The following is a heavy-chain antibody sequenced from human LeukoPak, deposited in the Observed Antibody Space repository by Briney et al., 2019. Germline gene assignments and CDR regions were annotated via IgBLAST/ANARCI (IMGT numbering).Heavy chain of an antibody. CDR3: AAEDSSGYYEPVDY. D-gene: IGHD3-22*01. Sequence: GGSLRLSCAASGFTFSDYYMSWIRQAPGKGPEWVSYISSSGSTIYYADSVKGRFTISRDNAKNSLYLQMNSLRAEDTAVYYCAAEDSSGYYEPVDYWGQGTLVTVSS. V-gene: IGHV3-11*01. J-gene: IGHJ4*02. CDR1: GFTFSDYY. CDR2: ISSSGSTI.